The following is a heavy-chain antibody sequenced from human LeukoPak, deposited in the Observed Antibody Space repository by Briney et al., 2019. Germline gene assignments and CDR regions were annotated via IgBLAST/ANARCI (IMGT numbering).Heavy chain of an antibody. D-gene: IGHD3-22*01. CDR3: VRGNYDNRGYSNAFDI. CDR2: IYYSGST. CDR1: GGSISSYY. V-gene: IGHV4-59*01. J-gene: IGHJ3*02. Sequence: SETLSLTRTVSGGSISSYYWSWIRQPPGKGLEWIGDIYYSGSTNYNPSLKSRVTISVDTSKNQFSLKLTSVTAADTAVYYCVRGNYDNRGYSNAFDIWGQGAMVTVSS.